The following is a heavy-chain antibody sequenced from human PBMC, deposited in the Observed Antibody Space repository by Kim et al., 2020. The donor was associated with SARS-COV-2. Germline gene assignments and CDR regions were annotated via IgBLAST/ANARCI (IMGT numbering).Heavy chain of an antibody. D-gene: IGHD4-17*01. V-gene: IGHV4-4*02. CDR2: IYHSGST. CDR1: GGSISSSNW. CDR3: AILPPPMTTVTYPYYYYGMDV. Sequence: SETLSLTCAVSGGSISSSNWWSWVRQPPGKGLEWIGEIYHSGSTNYNPSLKSRVTISVDKSKNQFSLKLSSVTAADTAVYYCAILPPPMTTVTYPYYYYGMDVWGQGNTVTVSS. J-gene: IGHJ6*02.